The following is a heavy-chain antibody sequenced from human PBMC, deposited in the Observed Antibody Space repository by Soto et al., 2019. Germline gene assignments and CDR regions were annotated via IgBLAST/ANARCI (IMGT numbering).Heavy chain of an antibody. Sequence: EVQLVESGGGLVQPGGSLRLSCAASGFTFSDSWMHWVRQAPGKGLVWVSRINGDGSGTSYADFVKGRFNISRDDAKNTLFLQMNGLRAEDTAVYYCSRGIFGSGTANDYLGQGTLVTVSS. CDR3: SRGIFGSGTANDY. V-gene: IGHV3-74*01. CDR2: INGDGSGT. J-gene: IGHJ4*02. CDR1: GFTFSDSW. D-gene: IGHD3-10*01.